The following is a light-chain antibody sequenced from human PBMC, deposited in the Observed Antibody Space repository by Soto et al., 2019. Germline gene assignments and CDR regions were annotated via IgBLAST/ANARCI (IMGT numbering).Light chain of an antibody. CDR2: GAS. V-gene: IGKV3-20*01. CDR1: QSVGSNY. CDR3: QQYGSSRWT. Sequence: EIVLTQSPGTLSLSPGERATLSCRASQSVGSNYLAWYQQKPGQSPRLLIYGASSRATGIPDRFSGSGSGTDFTLTISRLEPEDFAVYYCQQYGSSRWTFAQGTKVDIK. J-gene: IGKJ1*01.